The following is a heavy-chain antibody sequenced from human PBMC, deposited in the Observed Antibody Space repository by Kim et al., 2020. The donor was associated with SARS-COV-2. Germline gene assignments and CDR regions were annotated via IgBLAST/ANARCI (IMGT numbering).Heavy chain of an antibody. CDR1: GFTFSNYA. D-gene: IGHD5-12*01. J-gene: IGHJ6*01. Sequence: GGSLRLSCAASGFTFSNYAMHWVRQAPGKGLEWVALIWYDGSIKYYADSVRGRFPISRDNSKNTLDLQMNSVRVEDTSVFYCAKDAEWVAMNSFGMDVWG. CDR2: IWYDGSIK. CDR3: AKDAEWVAMNSFGMDV. V-gene: IGHV3-33*06.